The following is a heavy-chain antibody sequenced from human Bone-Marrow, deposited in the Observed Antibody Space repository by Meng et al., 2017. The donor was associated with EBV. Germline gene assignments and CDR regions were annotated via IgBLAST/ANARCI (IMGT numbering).Heavy chain of an antibody. V-gene: IGHV1-69*01. Sequence: QVQWVQSGAEVKKAGSSVKVSCKTSGGPFRSDAISWVRQAPGQGLEWMGGLIPMSDAPHYAQKFQGRVTITADESTSTHYMDLSGLRSEDTAVYYCASESGRGFTPDYWGQGTLVTVSS. CDR1: GGPFRSDA. CDR3: ASESGRGFTPDY. D-gene: IGHD3-10*01. J-gene: IGHJ4*02. CDR2: LIPMSDAP.